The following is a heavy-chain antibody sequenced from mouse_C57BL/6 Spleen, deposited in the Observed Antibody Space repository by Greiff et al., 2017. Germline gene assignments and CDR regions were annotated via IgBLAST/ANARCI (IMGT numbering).Heavy chain of an antibody. CDR3: ARTLYYDKEDFAY. CDR2: IWSGGST. V-gene: IGHV2-2*01. CDR1: GFSLTSYG. Sequence: VKLVESGPGLVQPSQSLSLTCTVSGFSLTSYGVHWVRQSPGKGLEWLGVIWSGGSTDSNAAFISRLSISKDNAKSQVFLKRNSLQADDTAIYYCARTLYYDKEDFAYWGQGTTLTVSS. D-gene: IGHD2-4*01. J-gene: IGHJ2*01.